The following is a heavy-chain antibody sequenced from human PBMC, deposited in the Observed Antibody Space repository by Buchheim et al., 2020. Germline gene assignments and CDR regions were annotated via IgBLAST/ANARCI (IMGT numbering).Heavy chain of an antibody. J-gene: IGHJ4*02. V-gene: IGHV3-66*01. D-gene: IGHD3-22*01. CDR2: IYSGGST. CDR1: GFTVSSNY. Sequence: EVQLVGSGGGLVQPGGSLRLSCAASGFTVSSNYMSWVRQAPGKGLEWVSVIYSGGSTYYADSVKGRFTISRDNSKNTLYLQMNSLRAEDTAVYYCARVTLTYYYDSSGYLNWGQGTL. CDR3: ARVTLTYYYDSSGYLN.